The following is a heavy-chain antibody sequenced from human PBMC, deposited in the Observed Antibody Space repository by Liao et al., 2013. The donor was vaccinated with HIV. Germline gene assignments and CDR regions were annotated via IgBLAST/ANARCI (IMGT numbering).Heavy chain of an antibody. V-gene: IGHV4-61*02. Sequence: QVQLQESGPGLVKPSQTLSLTCTVSGGSISSGSYYWSWIRQPAGKGLEWIGRIYTSGSTNYNPSLKSRVTISIDTSKNQFSLKLSSVTAADTAVYYCASSSIAAADLFDYWGQGTLVTVSS. D-gene: IGHD6-13*01. CDR1: GGSISSGSYY. J-gene: IGHJ4*02. CDR3: ASSSIAAADLFDY. CDR2: IYTSGST.